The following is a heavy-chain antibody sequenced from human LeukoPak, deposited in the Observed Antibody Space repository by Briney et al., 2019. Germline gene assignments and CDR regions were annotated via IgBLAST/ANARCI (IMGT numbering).Heavy chain of an antibody. J-gene: IGHJ6*03. CDR2: ISRGSTYI. CDR1: GFTFSTYA. CDR3: ARGGGYYYYYMDV. V-gene: IGHV3-21*06. Sequence: GGSLRLSCVGTGFTFSTYAMNWVRQAPGKRLEWVSSISRGSTYIYYADSLRGRVTISRDDAENSLYLQMNSLRAEDTAVYYCARGGGYYYYYMDVWGKGTTVTVSS.